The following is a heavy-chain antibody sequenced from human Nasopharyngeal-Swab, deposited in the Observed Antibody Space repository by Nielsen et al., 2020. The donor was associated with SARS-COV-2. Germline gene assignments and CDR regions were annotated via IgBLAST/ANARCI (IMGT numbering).Heavy chain of an antibody. Sequence: SSVQVPCKASGCTFSSYAISWERQAPGQGLEWMGGIIPIFGTANYAQKFQGRVTITADESTSTAYMELSSLRSEDTAVYYCARDLWRRAARDYYYYGMDVWGQGTTVTVSS. CDR2: IIPIFGTA. CDR3: ARDLWRRAARDYYYYGMDV. J-gene: IGHJ6*02. CDR1: GCTFSSYA. V-gene: IGHV1-69*13. D-gene: IGHD3-3*01.